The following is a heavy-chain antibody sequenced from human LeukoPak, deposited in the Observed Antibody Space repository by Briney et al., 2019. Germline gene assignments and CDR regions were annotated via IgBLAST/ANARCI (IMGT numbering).Heavy chain of an antibody. D-gene: IGHD1-26*01. V-gene: IGHV3-7*01. CDR2: IKQDGSEK. CDR1: GFTFSNYW. Sequence: PGGSLRLSCAASGFTFSNYWMSWVRQAPGKGLEWVANIKQDGSEKYNVDSVKGRFTVSRDNAQNSLYLQMNSVRGEDTAVYYCARDLGIDRFDCWGQGSLVTVSS. J-gene: IGHJ4*02. CDR3: ARDLGIDRFDC.